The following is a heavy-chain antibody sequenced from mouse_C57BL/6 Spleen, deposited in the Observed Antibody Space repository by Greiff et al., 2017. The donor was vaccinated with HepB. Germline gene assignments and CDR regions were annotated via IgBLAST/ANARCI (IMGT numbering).Heavy chain of an antibody. CDR2: IDPSDSYT. V-gene: IGHV1-50*01. CDR1: GYTFTSYW. D-gene: IGHD1-1*01. Sequence: QVQLKQPGAELVKPGASVKLSCKASGYTFTSYWMQWVKQRPGQGLEWIGEIDPSDSYTNYNQKFKGKATLTVDTSSSTAYMQLSSLTSEDSAVYYCARHGSSPYAMDYWGQGTSVTVSS. CDR3: ARHGSSPYAMDY. J-gene: IGHJ4*01.